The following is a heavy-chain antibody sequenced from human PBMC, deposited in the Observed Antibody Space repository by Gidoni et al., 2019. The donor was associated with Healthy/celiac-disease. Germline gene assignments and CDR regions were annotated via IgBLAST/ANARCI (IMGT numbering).Heavy chain of an antibody. D-gene: IGHD3-10*01. Sequence: EVQLVESGGGLVQPGGSLRLSCAASGFTFSSSSMNWVRQAPGKGLEWVSYISSSSSTIYYADSVKGRFTISRDNAKNSLYLQMNSLRAEDTAVYYCARDIWPALLLDYYYGMDVWGQGTTVTVSS. V-gene: IGHV3-48*01. J-gene: IGHJ6*02. CDR3: ARDIWPALLLDYYYGMDV. CDR2: ISSSSSTI. CDR1: GFTFSSSS.